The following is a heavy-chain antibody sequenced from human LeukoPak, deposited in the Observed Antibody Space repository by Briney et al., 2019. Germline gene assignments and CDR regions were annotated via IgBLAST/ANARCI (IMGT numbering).Heavy chain of an antibody. CDR2: IYYSGST. Sequence: SETLSLTCTVSGGSISSYYWSWIRQPPGKGLEWIGYIYYSGSTNYNPSLKSRVTISVDTSKNQFSLKLSSVTAADTAVYYCARVIWEYGCTPYYFDYWGQGTLVTVSS. D-gene: IGHD2/OR15-2a*01. CDR1: GGSISSYY. CDR3: ARVIWEYGCTPYYFDY. J-gene: IGHJ4*02. V-gene: IGHV4-59*01.